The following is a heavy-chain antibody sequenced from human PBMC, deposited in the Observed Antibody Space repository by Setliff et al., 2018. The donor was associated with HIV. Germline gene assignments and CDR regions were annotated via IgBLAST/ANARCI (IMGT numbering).Heavy chain of an antibody. D-gene: IGHD1-26*01. CDR3: ARKEPNRRIAFDI. CDR1: GFTFSSYW. CDR2: IKQDGSEK. Sequence: HPGGSLRLSCAASGFTFSSYWMSWVRQAPGKGLEWVANIKQDGSEKYYVDSVKGRFTISRDNAKNSLYLQMNSLRAEDTAVYYCARKEPNRRIAFDIWGQGTMVTVSS. V-gene: IGHV3-7*03. J-gene: IGHJ3*02.